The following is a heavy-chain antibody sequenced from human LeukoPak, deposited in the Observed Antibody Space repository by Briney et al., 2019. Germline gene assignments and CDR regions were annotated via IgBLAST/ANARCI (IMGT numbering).Heavy chain of an antibody. V-gene: IGHV4-34*01. D-gene: IGHD3-9*01. CDR1: GGSFSSYY. CDR3: ARGPPLSPDYDISTGYYNFDH. Sequence: SETLSLTCAVYGGSFSSYYWSWIRQPPGKGLEWIGEINYSGSTKYNPSLESRVTISVDTSKNHFSLMLTSLTAADTAVYYCARGPPLSPDYDISTGYYNFDHWGQGTLVTVSS. J-gene: IGHJ4*02. CDR2: INYSGST.